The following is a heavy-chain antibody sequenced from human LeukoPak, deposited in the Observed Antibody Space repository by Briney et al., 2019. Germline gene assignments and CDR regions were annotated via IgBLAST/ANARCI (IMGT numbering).Heavy chain of an antibody. CDR1: GFTFDDYA. Sequence: PGRSLRLSCAASGFTFDDYAMHWVRQAPGKGLEWVSGISWNSGSIGYADSVKGRFTISRDNAKNSLYLQMNSLRAEDTAVYYCARGGHAGFLEWLLIGWGQGTLVTVSS. J-gene: IGHJ4*02. CDR3: ARGGHAGFLEWLLIG. D-gene: IGHD3-3*01. V-gene: IGHV3-9*01. CDR2: ISWNSGSI.